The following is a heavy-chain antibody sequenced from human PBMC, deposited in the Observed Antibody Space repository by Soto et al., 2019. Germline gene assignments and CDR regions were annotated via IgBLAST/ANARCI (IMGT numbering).Heavy chain of an antibody. CDR2: INSYRSST. CDR3: ARHCSGGSFFDSDAFDI. Sequence: EVQLVESGGGLVQPGGSLRLSCAASGFTFSIYWMHWVRQAPGKGLVWVSRINSYRSSTSYADSVKGRFTISRDNAKNTLYMQMNSMRGEATAVYYCARHCSGGSFFDSDAFDICGQGTMVTVSS. D-gene: IGHD2-15*01. CDR1: GFTFSIYW. J-gene: IGHJ3*02. V-gene: IGHV3-74*01.